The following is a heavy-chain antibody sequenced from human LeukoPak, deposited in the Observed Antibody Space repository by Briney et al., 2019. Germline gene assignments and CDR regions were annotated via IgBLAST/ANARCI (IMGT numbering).Heavy chain of an antibody. CDR1: GFTFSSYA. Sequence: GGSLRLSCAGSGFTFSSYAMSWVRRAPGQGLEWVSVISDSGDYTSYADSVRGRFTISGDNSRNTLYLQMISLRPEDTAVYYCAKDTSIGKYCTNGVCSPFDYWGQGTLVTVSS. CDR2: ISDSGDYT. CDR3: AKDTSIGKYCTNGVCSPFDY. V-gene: IGHV3-23*01. J-gene: IGHJ4*02. D-gene: IGHD2-8*01.